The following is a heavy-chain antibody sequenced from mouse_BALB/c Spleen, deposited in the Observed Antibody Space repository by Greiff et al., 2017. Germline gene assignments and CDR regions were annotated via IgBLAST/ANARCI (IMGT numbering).Heavy chain of an antibody. CDR3: ARSGRSDLYYFDY. CDR1: GYTFTSYW. D-gene: IGHD3-1*01. Sequence: VQLQESGAELARPGASVKLSCKASGYTFTSYWMQWVKQRPGQGLEWIGAIYPGDGDTRYTQKFKGKATLTADKSSSTAYMQLSSLASEDSAVYYCARSGRSDLYYFDYWGQGTTLTVSS. J-gene: IGHJ2*01. CDR2: IYPGDGDT. V-gene: IGHV1-87*01.